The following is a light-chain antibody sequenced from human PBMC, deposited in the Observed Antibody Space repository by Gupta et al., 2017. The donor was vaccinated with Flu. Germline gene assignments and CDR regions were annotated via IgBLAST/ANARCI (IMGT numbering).Light chain of an antibody. Sequence: DIQMTHSPSSLSASVGDRVTITCRASQDIRTWLAWYQQKPEKAPKSLIYAASNLKRGVPSRFSGGGYGTEFTLTISSRQPEDFATYYCQHYNSFPLAFGGGTKVEIK. CDR3: QHYNSFPLA. CDR2: AAS. V-gene: IGKV1D-16*01. CDR1: QDIRTW. J-gene: IGKJ4*01.